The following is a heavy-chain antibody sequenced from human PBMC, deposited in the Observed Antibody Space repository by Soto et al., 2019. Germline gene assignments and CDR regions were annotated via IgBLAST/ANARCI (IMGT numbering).Heavy chain of an antibody. CDR3: AKAAHIVVVTATRVYFDY. CDR1: GFTFSNYA. V-gene: IGHV3-23*01. J-gene: IGHJ4*02. Sequence: EVQLLESGGGLVQPGGSLRLSYAASGFTFSNYAMSWVRQAPGKGLEWVSSISDSGGRTYYTDSVNGRFTISRDNSKNTLDLQMNSLRAEDTAFYYCAKAAHIVVVTATRVYFDYWGQGILVTVSS. CDR2: ISDSGGRT. D-gene: IGHD2-21*02.